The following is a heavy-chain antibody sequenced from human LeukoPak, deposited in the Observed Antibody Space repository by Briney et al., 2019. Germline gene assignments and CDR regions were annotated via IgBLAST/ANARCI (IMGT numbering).Heavy chain of an antibody. CDR1: GGSISSSSYY. V-gene: IGHV4-39*07. J-gene: IGHJ4*02. D-gene: IGHD5-12*01. CDR3: ARNGLGGSGYEPN. Sequence: SETLSLTCTVSGGSISSSSYYWGWIRQPPGKGLEWIGSIYYSGSTYYNPSLKSRVTISVDTPKNQFSLKLSSVTAADTAVYFCARNGLGGSGYEPNLGQGTLVTGSS. CDR2: IYYSGST.